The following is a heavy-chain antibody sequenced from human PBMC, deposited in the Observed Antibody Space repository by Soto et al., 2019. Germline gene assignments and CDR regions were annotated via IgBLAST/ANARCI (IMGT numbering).Heavy chain of an antibody. D-gene: IGHD6-19*01. CDR3: AKDPRIGIAVAGVFDY. CDR2: ISGSGGST. J-gene: IGHJ4*02. Sequence: EVQLLESGGGLVQPGGSLRLSCAASGFTFSTYAMSWVRQAPGKGLESVSAISGSGGSTYYADSVKGRFTISRDNSKNTLYLQMNSLRAEDTAVYYCAKDPRIGIAVAGVFDYWGQGTLVTVSS. CDR1: GFTFSTYA. V-gene: IGHV3-23*01.